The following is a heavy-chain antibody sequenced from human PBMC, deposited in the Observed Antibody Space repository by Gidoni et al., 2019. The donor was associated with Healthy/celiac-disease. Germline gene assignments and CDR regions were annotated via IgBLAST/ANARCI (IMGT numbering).Heavy chain of an antibody. D-gene: IGHD4-17*01. Sequence: QVRLQESGPGLVKASETLSLTCSVSGGSISSYYGSWIRQPPGKGLEWIGYIYYSGSTKYNSSLKSRVTMSVDTSKNQFSLKLRSVTAADTAVYYCARVVDYGGYASYPDNWGQGTLVTVHS. CDR3: ARVVDYGGYASYPDN. CDR2: IYYSGST. CDR1: GGSISSYY. J-gene: IGHJ4*02. V-gene: IGHV4-59*01.